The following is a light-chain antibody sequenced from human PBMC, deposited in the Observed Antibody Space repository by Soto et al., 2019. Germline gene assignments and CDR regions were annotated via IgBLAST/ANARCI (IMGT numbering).Light chain of an antibody. Sequence: QSVLTQPASVSGSPGQSMTISCTGTSSDVGGYNYVSWYQQHPGKAPKLMIYDVSTRPSGVSNRFSGSKSGNTSSLTISGLQAEDEADYYCSSYTSSSGDYVFGTGTKLTVL. CDR2: DVS. CDR1: SSDVGGYNY. V-gene: IGLV2-14*01. CDR3: SSYTSSSGDYV. J-gene: IGLJ1*01.